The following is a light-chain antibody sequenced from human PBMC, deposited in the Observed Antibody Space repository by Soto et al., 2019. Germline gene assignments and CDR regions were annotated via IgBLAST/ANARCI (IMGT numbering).Light chain of an antibody. V-gene: IGKV3-20*01. CDR3: KQYGRSPTIT. CDR1: QSVSSSY. Sequence: RQSPGTLSLSPGERATLSCRASQSVSSSYLAWYQQKPGQAPRLLMYGTSSRATGIPDRFSGSGSGTDFTLTISRLEPEDFAVFYCKQYGRSPTITFDQGRRRE. CDR2: GTS. J-gene: IGKJ5*01.